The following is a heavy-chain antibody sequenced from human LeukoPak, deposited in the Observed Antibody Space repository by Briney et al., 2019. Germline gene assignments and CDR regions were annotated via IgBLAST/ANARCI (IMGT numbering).Heavy chain of an antibody. CDR3: ARRKAAAGNLGVYYYYMDV. Sequence: SETLSLTCTVSGGSISSYYWSWIRQPPGKGLEWIGYIYYSGSTNYNPSLKSRVTISVDTSKNQFSLKLSSVTAADTAVYYCARRKAAAGNLGVYYYYMDVGGKGTTVTIS. D-gene: IGHD6-13*01. CDR2: IYYSGST. V-gene: IGHV4-59*01. J-gene: IGHJ6*03. CDR1: GGSISSYY.